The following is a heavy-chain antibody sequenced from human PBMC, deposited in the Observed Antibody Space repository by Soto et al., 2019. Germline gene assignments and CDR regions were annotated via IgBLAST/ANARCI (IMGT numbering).Heavy chain of an antibody. Sequence: EVQLLESGGGLVQPWGSLRLSCAASGFTFGNYAFSWVRQAPRKGLEWVSVISGGGDAASYPDSVKGRFTTSRDNSKDTVYLQMNSLRAEDTAVYYCAKKSLGSITLPALFYFDYWGQGTLVTVAS. CDR3: AKKSLGSITLPALFYFDY. CDR1: GFTFGNYA. J-gene: IGHJ4*02. D-gene: IGHD7-27*01. V-gene: IGHV3-23*01. CDR2: ISGGGDAA.